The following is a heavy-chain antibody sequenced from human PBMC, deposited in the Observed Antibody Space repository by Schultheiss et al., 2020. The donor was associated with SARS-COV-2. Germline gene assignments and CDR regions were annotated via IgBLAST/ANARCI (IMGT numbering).Heavy chain of an antibody. CDR3: AREYYYDSSDYYYYGMDV. D-gene: IGHD3-22*01. V-gene: IGHV3-23*01. Sequence: GESLKISCAASGFTFSSYAMSWVRQAPGKGLEWVSAISGSGGSTYYADSVKGRFTISRDNAKNSLYLQMNSLRAEDTAVYYCAREYYYDSSDYYYYGMDVWGQGTTVTVSS. CDR2: ISGSGGST. CDR1: GFTFSSYA. J-gene: IGHJ6*02.